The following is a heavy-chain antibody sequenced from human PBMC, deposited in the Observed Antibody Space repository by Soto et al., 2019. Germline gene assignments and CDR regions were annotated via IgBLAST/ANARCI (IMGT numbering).Heavy chain of an antibody. J-gene: IGHJ6*03. CDR2: IWYDGSNK. V-gene: IGHV3-33*01. CDR1: GFTFSSYG. CDR3: AREKTEITIFAVRPDYYMDV. D-gene: IGHD3-3*01. Sequence: PGGSLRLSCAASGFTFSSYGMHWVRQAPGKGLEWVAVIWYDGSNKYYAGSVKGRFTISRDNSKNTLYLQMNSLRAEDTAVYYCAREKTEITIFAVRPDYYMDVWGKGTTVTVSS.